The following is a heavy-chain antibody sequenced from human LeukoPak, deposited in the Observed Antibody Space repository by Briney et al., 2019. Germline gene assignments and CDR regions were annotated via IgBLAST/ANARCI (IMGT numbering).Heavy chain of an antibody. V-gene: IGHV3-23*01. CDR3: AKGAFYDTSYYYGMDV. CDR2: IRDGGGST. Sequence: GGSLRLSCAASGFTFSSYAVSWVRQAPGKGLEWVSTIRDGGGSTYYADSVKGRFTISGDNSKNTLYLQMNSLRAEDTAVYYCAKGAFYDTSYYYGMDVWGQGTTVTVSS. D-gene: IGHD3-22*01. CDR1: GFTFSSYA. J-gene: IGHJ6*02.